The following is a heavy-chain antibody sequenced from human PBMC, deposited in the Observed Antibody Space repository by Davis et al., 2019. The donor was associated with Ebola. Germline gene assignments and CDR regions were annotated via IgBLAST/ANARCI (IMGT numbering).Heavy chain of an antibody. D-gene: IGHD6-6*01. J-gene: IGHJ6*02. Sequence: GGSLRLSCAASGFTFSSYSMNWVRQAPGKGLEWVSSISSSSSYIYYADSVKGRFTISRDNAKNSLYLQMNSLRAEDTAVYYCARSSIAARPGSYYGMDVWGQGTTVTVSS. V-gene: IGHV3-21*01. CDR2: ISSSSSYI. CDR1: GFTFSSYS. CDR3: ARSSIAARPGSYYGMDV.